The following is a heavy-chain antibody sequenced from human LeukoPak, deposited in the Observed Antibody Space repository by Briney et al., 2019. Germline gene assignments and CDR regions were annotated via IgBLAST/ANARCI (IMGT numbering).Heavy chain of an antibody. J-gene: IGHJ4*02. CDR2: ISSSSGTTI. Sequence: GGSLRLSCAASGFTFSSYEMNWVRQAPGKGLEWVSYISSSSGTTIYYADSVKGRFTISRDNAKNSLYLQMNSLRAEDAAMYYCAREVHSNYDYWGQGTLVTVSS. V-gene: IGHV3-48*03. CDR1: GFTFSSYE. CDR3: AREVHSNYDY. D-gene: IGHD4-11*01.